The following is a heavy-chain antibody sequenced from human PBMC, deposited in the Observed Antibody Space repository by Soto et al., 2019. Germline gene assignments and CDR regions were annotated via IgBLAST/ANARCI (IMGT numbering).Heavy chain of an antibody. CDR1: GYSFTNYW. D-gene: IGHD6-19*01. J-gene: IGHJ3*02. Sequence: GESLKISCKGSGYSFTNYWIGWVRQKPGKGLEWMGIIYPLDSDTRYSPSFEGQVTISADKSITTAYLQWSSLRASDTAMYYCARKGQWLAKVFDIWGQGTMVTVSS. CDR3: ARKGQWLAKVFDI. CDR2: IYPLDSDT. V-gene: IGHV5-51*01.